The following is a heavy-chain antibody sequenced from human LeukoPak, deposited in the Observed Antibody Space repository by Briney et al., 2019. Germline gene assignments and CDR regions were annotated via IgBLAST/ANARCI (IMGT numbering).Heavy chain of an antibody. Sequence: PSETLSLTCTVSGGSISSSYWSWIRQPPGKELEWIGYIYYSGSTNYNPSLKSRVTISVDTSKNQVSLKLSSVTAADTAVYYCARGNDYWGQGTLVTVSS. J-gene: IGHJ4*02. CDR2: IYYSGST. CDR1: GGSISSSY. V-gene: IGHV4-59*08. CDR3: ARGNDY.